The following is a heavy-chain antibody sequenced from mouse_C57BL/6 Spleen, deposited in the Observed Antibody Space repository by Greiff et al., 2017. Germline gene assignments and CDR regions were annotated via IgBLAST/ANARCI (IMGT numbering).Heavy chain of an antibody. Sequence: QVQLQQSGAELARPGASVKMSCKASGYTFTSYTMHWVKQRPGQGLEWIGYINPSSGYTKYNQKFKDKATLTADKSSSTAYMQLSSLTSEDSAVYYCERGGSSYPYDAMDYWGQGTSVTVSS. CDR3: ERGGSSYPYDAMDY. V-gene: IGHV1-4*01. J-gene: IGHJ4*01. CDR1: GYTFTSYT. D-gene: IGHD1-1*01. CDR2: INPSSGYT.